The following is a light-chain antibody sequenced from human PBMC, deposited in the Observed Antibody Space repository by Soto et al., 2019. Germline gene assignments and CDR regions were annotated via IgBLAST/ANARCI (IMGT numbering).Light chain of an antibody. CDR1: QSVSSN. J-gene: IGKJ5*01. Sequence: EIVMTQSPATLSVSPGERATLSCRASQSVSSNLAWYQQKPGQAPRLLIYGASTRATGIPARFSGSGSGTKFTLTISSLQSEDFAVYYCQHKITFGHGTRLEIK. CDR3: QHKIT. V-gene: IGKV3-15*01. CDR2: GAS.